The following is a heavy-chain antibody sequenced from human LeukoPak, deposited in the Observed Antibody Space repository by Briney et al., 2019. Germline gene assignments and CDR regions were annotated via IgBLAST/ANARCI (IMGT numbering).Heavy chain of an antibody. CDR1: GGSISSYY. V-gene: IGHV4-59*01. CDR3: ARYHYGSSAYWINDY. D-gene: IGHD3-22*01. Sequence: PSETLSLTCTVAGGSISSYYCSWIRQPPGKGLEWIGYISNSGSTNYNPSLKSRVTISVDTSKNQFSLKVTSVTAADTAVYYCARYHYGSSAYWINDYWGQGALVTVSS. CDR2: ISNSGST. J-gene: IGHJ4*02.